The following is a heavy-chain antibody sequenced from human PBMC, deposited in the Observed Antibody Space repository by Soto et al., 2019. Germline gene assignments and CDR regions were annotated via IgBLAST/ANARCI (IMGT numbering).Heavy chain of an antibody. Sequence: PGGSLRLSCAASGFTFSSYAMSWVRQAPGKGLEWASLISRSGGSPYYADSVKGRFTISRDNSENTLYLQMNSLRAEDTAVYFCAKVGGYCRGGTCYGLRNENWGQGALVTVSS. V-gene: IGHV3-23*01. CDR1: GFTFSSYA. CDR2: ISRSGGSP. CDR3: AKVGGYCRGGTCYGLRNEN. J-gene: IGHJ4*02. D-gene: IGHD2-15*01.